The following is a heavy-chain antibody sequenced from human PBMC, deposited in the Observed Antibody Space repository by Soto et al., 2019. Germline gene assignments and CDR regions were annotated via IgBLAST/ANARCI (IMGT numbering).Heavy chain of an antibody. CDR2: TYCRSKWYN. V-gene: IGHV6-1*01. J-gene: IGHJ3*02. CDR3: ARDRAYYYDSSGYYHDAFDI. Sequence: SQTLSLTCAISGDSVSSNSAAWNWIRQSPSRGLEWLGRTYCRSKWYNDYAVPVKSRITINPDTSKNQFSLQLNSVTPEDTAVYYCARDRAYYYDSSGYYHDAFDIWGQGTMVTVSS. D-gene: IGHD3-22*01. CDR1: GDSVSSNSAA.